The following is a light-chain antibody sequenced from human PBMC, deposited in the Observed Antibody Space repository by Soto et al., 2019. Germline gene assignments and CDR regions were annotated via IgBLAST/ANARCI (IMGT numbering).Light chain of an antibody. CDR2: DAS. CDR3: QQYDDLPIT. CDR1: QDISHS. J-gene: IGKJ5*01. Sequence: DLQMTQSPSSLYASVGDTVTITCQASQDISHSLNWYQQKPGKALKLLIYDASNLHPGVPSRFRGSGYGTEFSFNITSLQPEDVATYYCQQYDDLPITFGQGTRLKSK. V-gene: IGKV1-33*01.